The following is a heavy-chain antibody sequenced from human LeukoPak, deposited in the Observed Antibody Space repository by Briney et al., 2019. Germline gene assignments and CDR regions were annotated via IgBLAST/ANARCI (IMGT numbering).Heavy chain of an antibody. J-gene: IGHJ4*02. CDR2: INPNSGGT. D-gene: IGHD3-10*01. CDR3: ARAITMVRGVTDY. CDR1: GYTFTGYY. V-gene: IGHV1-2*02. Sequence: ASVKVSCKASGYTFTGYYMHWERQAPGQGLEWMGWINPNSGGTNYAQKFQGRVTMTRDTSISTAYMELSRLRSDDTAVYYCARAITMVRGVTDYWGQGTLVTVSS.